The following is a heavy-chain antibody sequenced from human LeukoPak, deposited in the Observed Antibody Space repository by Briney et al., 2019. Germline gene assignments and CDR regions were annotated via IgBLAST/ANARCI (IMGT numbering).Heavy chain of an antibody. D-gene: IGHD2-15*01. CDR1: GGSISSGDYY. CDR2: IYYSGST. CDR3: ARAGWYHRRWAFDI. J-gene: IGHJ3*02. Sequence: SQTLSLTCTVSGGSISSGDYYWSWIRQPPGKGLEWIGYIYYSGSTYYNPSLKSRVTISVDTSKNQFSLKLSSVTAADTAVYYCARAGWYHRRWAFDIWGQGTMVTVSS. V-gene: IGHV4-30-4*01.